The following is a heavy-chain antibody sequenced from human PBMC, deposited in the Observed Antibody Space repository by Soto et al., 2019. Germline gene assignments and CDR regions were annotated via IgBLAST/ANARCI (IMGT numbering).Heavy chain of an antibody. CDR3: ARVGSASLMVVVIADH. CDR1: GFTFGDCA. J-gene: IGHJ4*02. V-gene: IGHV3-49*03. Sequence: GGSLRLSCTTSGFTFGDCAMSWFRQAPGKGLEWVGFIRSKDYGGTTQYAASVKGRFTISRDDSRSIAYLQMDSLKTEDTAVYYCARVGSASLMVVVIADHWGQGTQVTISS. D-gene: IGHD3-22*01. CDR2: IRSKDYGGTT.